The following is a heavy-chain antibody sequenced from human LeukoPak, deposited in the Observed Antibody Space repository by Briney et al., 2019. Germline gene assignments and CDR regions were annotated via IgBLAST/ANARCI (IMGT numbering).Heavy chain of an antibody. CDR3: ARDTDYGDYDDDY. D-gene: IGHD4-17*01. Sequence: ASVKASCKASGYTFTGYYMHWVRQAPGQGLEWMGWINPNSGGTNYAQKFQGRVTMTRDTSISTAYMELSRLRSDDTAVYYCARDTDYGDYDDDYWGQGTLVTVSS. J-gene: IGHJ4*02. CDR2: INPNSGGT. CDR1: GYTFTGYY. V-gene: IGHV1-2*02.